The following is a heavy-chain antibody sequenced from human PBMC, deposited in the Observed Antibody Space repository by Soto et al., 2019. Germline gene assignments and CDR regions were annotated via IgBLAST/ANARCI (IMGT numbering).Heavy chain of an antibody. D-gene: IGHD3-16*01. V-gene: IGHV3-11*05. CDR2: ISSSRSYT. J-gene: IGHJ3*02. CDR1: GFTFSDYY. Sequence: QVQLVESGGGLVKPGGSLRLSCAASGFTFSDYYMNWIRQAPGKGLEWVSYISSSRSYTNYADSVKGRFTISRDNAKNSQYLQMNSLRAEDTAVYYCARVAYDAFDIWGQGTMVTVSS. CDR3: ARVAYDAFDI.